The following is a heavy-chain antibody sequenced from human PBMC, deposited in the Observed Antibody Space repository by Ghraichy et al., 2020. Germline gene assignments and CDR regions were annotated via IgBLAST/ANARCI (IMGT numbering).Heavy chain of an antibody. CDR1: GDSVSRSSAA. Sequence: SQTLSLTCAISGDSVSRSSAAWNWIRQSPSRGLEWLGRTYYRSKWFTDYATSVKSRVTINPDTSKNQVSLQLNSVTPEDTAVYYCARGGSYYYGMDVWGQGTTVPVSS. CDR3: ARGGSYYYGMDV. D-gene: IGHD3-16*01. J-gene: IGHJ6*02. V-gene: IGHV6-1*01. CDR2: TYYRSKWFT.